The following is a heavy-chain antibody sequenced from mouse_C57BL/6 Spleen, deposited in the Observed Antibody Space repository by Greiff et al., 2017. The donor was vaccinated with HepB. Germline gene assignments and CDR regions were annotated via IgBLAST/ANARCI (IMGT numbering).Heavy chain of an antibody. J-gene: IGHJ2*01. CDR2: ISSGGDYI. D-gene: IGHD1-1*01. CDR1: GFTFSSYA. CDR3: TRLITTVVADFDY. V-gene: IGHV5-9-1*02. Sequence: EVQGVESGEGLVKPGGSLKLSCAASGFTFSSYAMSWVRQTPEKRLEWVAYISSGGDYIYYADTVKGRFTISRDNARNTLYLQMSSLKSEDTAMYYCTRLITTVVADFDYWGQGTTLTVSS.